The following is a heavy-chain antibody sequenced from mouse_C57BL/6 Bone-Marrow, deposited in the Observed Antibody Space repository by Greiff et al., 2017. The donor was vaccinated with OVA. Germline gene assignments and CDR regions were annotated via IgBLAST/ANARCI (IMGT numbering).Heavy chain of an antibody. D-gene: IGHD1-1*01. CDR3: ARGGNYYGSSYRDYFDY. V-gene: IGHV1-66*01. J-gene: IGHJ2*01. Sequence: VQLVESGPELVKPGASVKISCKASGYSFTSYYIHWVKQRPGQGLEWIGWIYPGSGNTKYNEKFKGKATLTADTSSSTAYMQLSSLTSEDSAVYYCARGGNYYGSSYRDYFDYWGQGTTLTVSS. CDR2: IYPGSGNT. CDR1: GYSFTSYY.